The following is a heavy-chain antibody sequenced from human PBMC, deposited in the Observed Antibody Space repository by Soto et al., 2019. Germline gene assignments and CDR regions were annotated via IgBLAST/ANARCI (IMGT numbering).Heavy chain of an antibody. CDR3: TRETYSSSESAFDI. J-gene: IGHJ3*02. V-gene: IGHV1-8*01. Sequence: QVQLVQSGAEVKKPGASVKVSCQASKYPFTSFDLHWVRQAPGQGLEWMGWMNPNSGNTGFAQKFRGRVTMTRNTSLRTAYMELSSLRSEDTAVYYCTRETYSSSESAFDIWGQGTMVTVSS. CDR1: KYPFTSFD. D-gene: IGHD2-2*01. CDR2: MNPNSGNT.